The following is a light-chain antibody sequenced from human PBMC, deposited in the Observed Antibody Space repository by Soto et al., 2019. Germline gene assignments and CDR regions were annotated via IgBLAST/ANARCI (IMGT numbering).Light chain of an antibody. Sequence: EIVMTQSPATLSVSPGESATLSCRASQSVTTNLAWYQHKPGQAPRLLIYGASIRATGFPARFSGSGSGTEFTLTISRLQSEDFAVYYCQQYNTWLSFGGGTKVEIK. V-gene: IGKV3-15*01. CDR2: GAS. CDR1: QSVTTN. CDR3: QQYNTWLS. J-gene: IGKJ4*01.